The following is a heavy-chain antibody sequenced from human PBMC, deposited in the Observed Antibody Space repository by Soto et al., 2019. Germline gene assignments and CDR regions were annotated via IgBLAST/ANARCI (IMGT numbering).Heavy chain of an antibody. CDR3: ARDIVVVTRPYGMDV. J-gene: IGHJ6*02. Sequence: SVKVSCKASGGTFRSYAISWVRQAPGQGLEWMGGIIPIFGTANYAQKFQGRVTITADKSTSTAYMELSSLRSEDTAVYYCARDIVVVTRPYGMDVSGQGPTVTVSS. CDR2: IIPIFGTA. V-gene: IGHV1-69*06. CDR1: GGTFRSYA. D-gene: IGHD2-21*02.